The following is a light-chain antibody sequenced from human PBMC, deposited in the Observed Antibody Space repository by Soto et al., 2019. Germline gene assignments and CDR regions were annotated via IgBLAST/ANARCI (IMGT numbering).Light chain of an antibody. Sequence: IPLTQSPSSLSASVGARVPILSRPSPPFASFLAWYQQKPGKAPKLLTFGESTLQSGVPSRFSGSRSGTDYTLTIGSLQPEDFATYYCQQLNGSPWTFGQGTKVEV. CDR1: PPFASF. V-gene: IGKV1-9*01. J-gene: IGKJ1*01. CDR3: QQLNGSPWT. CDR2: GES.